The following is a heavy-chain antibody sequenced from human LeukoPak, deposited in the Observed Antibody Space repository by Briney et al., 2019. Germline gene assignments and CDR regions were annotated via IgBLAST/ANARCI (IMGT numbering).Heavy chain of an antibody. Sequence: GRSLRLSCAASGFTFSSYAMHWVRQAPGKGLEWVAVISYDGSNKYYADSVKGRFTISRDNSKNTLYLQMNSLRAEDTAVYYCAKDLWLGNRVDYWGQGTLVTVSS. CDR1: GFTFSSYA. CDR3: AKDLWLGNRVDY. D-gene: IGHD3-10*01. J-gene: IGHJ4*02. V-gene: IGHV3-30-3*01. CDR2: ISYDGSNK.